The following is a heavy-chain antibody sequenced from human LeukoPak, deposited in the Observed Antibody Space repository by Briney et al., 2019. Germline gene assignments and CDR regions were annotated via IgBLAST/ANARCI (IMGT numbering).Heavy chain of an antibody. Sequence: GGSLRLSCAVSGFTFSNYGMTWVRQAPGKGLEWVSTISGSGGRTYYADSVKGRFTISRDNSKNTLYLQMNNLRAEDAALYYCAKGLTVDVSDVDYWGQGTLVTVSS. CDR3: AKGLTVDVSDVDY. J-gene: IGHJ4*02. CDR2: ISGSGGRT. D-gene: IGHD7-27*01. CDR1: GFTFSNYG. V-gene: IGHV3-23*01.